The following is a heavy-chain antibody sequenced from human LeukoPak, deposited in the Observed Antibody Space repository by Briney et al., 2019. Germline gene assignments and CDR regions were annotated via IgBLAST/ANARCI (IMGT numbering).Heavy chain of an antibody. CDR2: IKQDGSEK. CDR3: ARDKTTMVRGVDYFDF. V-gene: IGHV3-7*01. CDR1: GFTFSSYW. Sequence: GGSLRLSCAASGFTFSSYWMSWVRQAPGKGLEWVANIKQDGSEKYYVDSVKGRFTISRDNAKNSLYLQMNSLRAEDTAVYYCARDKTTMVRGVDYFDFWGQGTLVTVSS. J-gene: IGHJ4*02. D-gene: IGHD3-10*01.